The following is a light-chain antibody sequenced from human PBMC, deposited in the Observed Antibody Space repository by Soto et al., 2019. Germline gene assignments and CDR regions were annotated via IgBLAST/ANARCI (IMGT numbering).Light chain of an antibody. CDR2: DAS. Sequence: DIQMTQSPSSLSASVGDRVTITCQASQDISNYLNGYQQKPGKAPKLLIYDASNLETGVPSRFSGSGSGTDFTFTISSLQPEDIATYYCQQYDSLPRTFGGGTKVDIK. J-gene: IGKJ4*01. V-gene: IGKV1-33*01. CDR1: QDISNY. CDR3: QQYDSLPRT.